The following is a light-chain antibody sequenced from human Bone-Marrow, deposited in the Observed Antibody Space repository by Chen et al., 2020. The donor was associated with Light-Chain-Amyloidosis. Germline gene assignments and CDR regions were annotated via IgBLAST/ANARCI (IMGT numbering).Light chain of an antibody. CDR1: NIGSTS. Sequence: SYVLTHPSSLSVAPAQPPPIVRVGNNIGSTSVHWYQQTAGQAPLLVVYDDSDRPSGIPERLSGAKSGNTATLTISRVEAGDEADYYGQVWDRSSDRPVFGGGTKLTVL. CDR2: DDS. CDR3: QVWDRSSDRPV. V-gene: IGLV3-21*02. J-gene: IGLJ3*02.